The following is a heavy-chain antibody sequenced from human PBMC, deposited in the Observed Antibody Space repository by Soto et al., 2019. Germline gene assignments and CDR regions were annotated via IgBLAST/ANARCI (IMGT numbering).Heavy chain of an antibody. Sequence: PSETLSLTCTVSGGSISSYYWSWIRQPPGKGLEWIGYIYYSGSTNYNPSLKSRVTISVDTSKNQFSLKLSSVTAADTAVYYCARAVTTEGGAFDIWGQGTMVTVSS. D-gene: IGHD1-1*01. CDR2: IYYSGST. V-gene: IGHV4-59*01. CDR3: ARAVTTEGGAFDI. J-gene: IGHJ3*02. CDR1: GGSISSYY.